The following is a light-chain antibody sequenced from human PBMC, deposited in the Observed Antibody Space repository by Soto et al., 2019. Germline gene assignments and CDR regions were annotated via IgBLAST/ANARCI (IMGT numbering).Light chain of an antibody. CDR2: ASS. V-gene: IGKV1-17*03. Sequence: DIQMTQSPSAISAFVGDRVTITCRAIQGISKYLAWFQQKPGKVPKRLIYASSSLQSGFPSRFSASRSGTEFTLIISSLKPEDLATYYRLQHNSYTWTLGQGTKEEI. CDR3: LQHNSYTWT. CDR1: QGISKY. J-gene: IGKJ1*01.